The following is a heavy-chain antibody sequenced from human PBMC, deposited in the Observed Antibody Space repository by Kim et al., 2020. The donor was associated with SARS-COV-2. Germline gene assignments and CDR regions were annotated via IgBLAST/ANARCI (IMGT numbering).Heavy chain of an antibody. J-gene: IGHJ6*03. CDR3: ARDRRSYYHMDV. V-gene: IGHV3-11*01. D-gene: IGHD3-3*01. Sequence: YYADSVKGRFTVSRDNAKNSLYLQMNNLRADDTAVYYCARDRRSYYHMDVWGKGTTVTVS.